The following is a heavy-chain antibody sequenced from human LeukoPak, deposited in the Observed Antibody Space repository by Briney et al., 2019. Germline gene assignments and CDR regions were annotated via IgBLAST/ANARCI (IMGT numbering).Heavy chain of an antibody. J-gene: IGHJ4*02. CDR2: INHSGST. CDR1: GGSFSGYY. V-gene: IGHV4-34*01. D-gene: IGHD4-17*01. CDR3: ANLYGDYAHFDY. Sequence: SETLSLTCAVFGGSFSGYYWSWIRQPPGKGLEWIGEINHSGSTNYNPSLKSRVTISVDTSKNQFSLKLCSVTAADTAVYYCANLYGDYAHFDYWGQGTLVTVSS.